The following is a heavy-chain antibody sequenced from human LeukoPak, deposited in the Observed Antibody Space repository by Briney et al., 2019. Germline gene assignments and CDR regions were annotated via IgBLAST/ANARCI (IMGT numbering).Heavy chain of an antibody. J-gene: IGHJ4*02. CDR1: GFTFSTYW. CDR3: ARGWGSAQCPYYFDN. CDR2: IRQDGNEK. D-gene: IGHD3-16*01. Sequence: GGSLRLSCAASGFTFSTYWMSWVRQAPEKGLEWVATIRQDGNEKHYVDSVKGRFTISRDNAKNSLYVEMNSLRVEDTAVYYCARGWGSAQCPYYFDNWGRVALVTVS. V-gene: IGHV3-7*01.